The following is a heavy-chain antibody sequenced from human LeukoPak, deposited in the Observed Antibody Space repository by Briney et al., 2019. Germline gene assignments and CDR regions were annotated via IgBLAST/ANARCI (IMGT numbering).Heavy chain of an antibody. CDR2: INYGGST. V-gene: IGHV4-34*01. CDR3: ARGFPPGSGSRGSHAFDV. Sequence: SETLSLTCAVSEMSFSAYYWNWIRQSPGKGLEWIGEINYGGSTKYTPSLEGRGTILIDTSKNQFSLKLTSVTAADTAVYYCARGFPPGSGSRGSHAFDVWGQGTMVTVSS. CDR1: EMSFSAYY. D-gene: IGHD6-19*01. J-gene: IGHJ3*01.